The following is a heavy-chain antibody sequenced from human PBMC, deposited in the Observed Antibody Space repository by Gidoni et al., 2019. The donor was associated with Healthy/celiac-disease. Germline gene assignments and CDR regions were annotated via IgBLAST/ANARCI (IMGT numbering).Heavy chain of an antibody. D-gene: IGHD3-10*01. Sequence: EVQLLESGGGLVQPGGSLKLSCDASEFTFRGSAMHWVRQASGKGLEWVGRIRSKANSYAAAYAASVKGRFTISRDDSKNTAYLQMNSLKTEDTAVYYCTRHIPGSGFFDYWGQGTLVTVSS. V-gene: IGHV3-73*02. CDR2: IRSKANSYAA. J-gene: IGHJ4*02. CDR3: TRHIPGSGFFDY. CDR1: EFTFRGSA.